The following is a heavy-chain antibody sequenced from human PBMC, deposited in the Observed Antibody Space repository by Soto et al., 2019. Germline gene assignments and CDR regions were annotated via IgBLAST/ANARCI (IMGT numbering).Heavy chain of an antibody. V-gene: IGHV4-4*07. D-gene: IGHD5-12*01. CDR3: ARDRVRPTPGYYYYYYGMTV. CDR2: FYASESI. Sequence: QVHLQESGPGLVKPSETLSLTCSVSGDSISNYYWNWIRQPAGKGLEWIGRFYASESINYNPSFKSRVTMSEDTSKNQISLKLSSVTAADTAVYYCARDRVRPTPGYYYYYYGMTVWGQGTTVTVSS. J-gene: IGHJ6*02. CDR1: GDSISNYY.